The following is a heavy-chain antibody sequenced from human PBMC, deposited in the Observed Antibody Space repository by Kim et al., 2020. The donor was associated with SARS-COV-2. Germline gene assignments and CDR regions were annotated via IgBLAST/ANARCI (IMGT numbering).Heavy chain of an antibody. J-gene: IGHJ1*01. CDR2: INPNSGAT. Sequence: ASVKVSCKASGYTFTSYYIHWVRQAPGQGLEWMGLINPNSGATNYAQKFQGRVTMTSDTSISTAYMELSSLRSDDTALYYCARDLTLGWNYPWWGQGTLV. CDR1: GYTFTSYY. CDR3: ARDLTLGWNYPW. V-gene: IGHV1-2*06. D-gene: IGHD1-7*01.